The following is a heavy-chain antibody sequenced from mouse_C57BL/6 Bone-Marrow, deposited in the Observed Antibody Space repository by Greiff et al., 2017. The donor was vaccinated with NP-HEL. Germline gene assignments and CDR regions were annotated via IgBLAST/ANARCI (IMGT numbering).Heavy chain of an antibody. D-gene: IGHD2-5*01. CDR2: IWSGGST. CDR3: ARGPTIVTTPYYAMDY. CDR1: GFSLTSYG. J-gene: IGHJ4*01. V-gene: IGHV2-2*01. Sequence: QVQLKESGPGLVQPSQSLSITCTVSGFSLTSYGVHWVRQSPGKGLEWLGVIWSGGSTDYNAAFISRLSISKDNSKSQVFFKMNSLQADDTAIYYCARGPTIVTTPYYAMDYWGQGTSVTVSS.